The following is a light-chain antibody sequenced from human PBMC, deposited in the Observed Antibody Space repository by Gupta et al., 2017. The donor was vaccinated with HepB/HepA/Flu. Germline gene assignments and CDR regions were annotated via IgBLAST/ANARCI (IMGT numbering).Light chain of an antibody. CDR1: QSVTSK. CDR3: QQYNAWPLT. J-gene: IGKJ5*01. V-gene: IGKV3-15*01. Sequence: DIVMTQSPATLSVSPGERATLSCRASQSVTSKFAWYQQKPGQAPRLLIYGASARATGIPARFSGSGSGTEFTLTISSLQSEDFAVYHCQQYNAWPLTFGQGTRLEIK. CDR2: GAS.